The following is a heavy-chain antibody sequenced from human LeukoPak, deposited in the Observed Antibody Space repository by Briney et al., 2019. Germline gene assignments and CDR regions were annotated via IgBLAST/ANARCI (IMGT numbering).Heavy chain of an antibody. CDR3: ARRAGEYSHPYDY. D-gene: IGHD2-15*01. CDR1: GFTVSSNS. Sequence: GGSLRLSCTVSGFTVSSNSWSWLRQAPGKGLEWVSFIYSGGKTHSSDSVKGRFTISRDNSKNPLYLQMSSLRAEDTAIYYCARRAGEYSHPYDYWGQGTLVTVSS. V-gene: IGHV3-53*01. J-gene: IGHJ4*02. CDR2: IYSGGKT.